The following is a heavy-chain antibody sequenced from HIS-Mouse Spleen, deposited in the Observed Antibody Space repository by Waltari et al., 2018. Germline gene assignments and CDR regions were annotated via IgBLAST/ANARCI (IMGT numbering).Heavy chain of an antibody. D-gene: IGHD2-2*02. J-gene: IGHJ5*02. CDR3: AKDSRPVVVPAAILQGWFDP. V-gene: IGHV3-30*18. Sequence: AVISYDGSNKYYADSVKGRFTISRDNSKNTLYLQMNSLRAEDTAVYYCAKDSRPVVVPAAILQGWFDPWGQGTLVTVSS. CDR2: ISYDGSNK.